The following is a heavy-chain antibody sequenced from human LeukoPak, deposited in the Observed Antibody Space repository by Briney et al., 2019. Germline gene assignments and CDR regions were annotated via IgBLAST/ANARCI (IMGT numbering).Heavy chain of an antibody. Sequence: GGSLRLSCAASGFTFSSYAMHWVRQAPGKGLEWVAVISYDGSNKYYADSVKGRFTISRDNSKNTLYLQINSLRAEDTAVYYCARNRYFDWLLSSWFDPWGQGTLVTVSS. CDR2: ISYDGSNK. CDR1: GFTFSSYA. V-gene: IGHV3-30*04. CDR3: ARNRYFDWLLSSWFDP. J-gene: IGHJ5*02. D-gene: IGHD3-9*01.